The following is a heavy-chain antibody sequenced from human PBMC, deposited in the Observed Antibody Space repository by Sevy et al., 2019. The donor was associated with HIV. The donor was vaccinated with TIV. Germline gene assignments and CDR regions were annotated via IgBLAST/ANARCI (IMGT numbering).Heavy chain of an antibody. CDR1: GYSFTAYY. CDR3: ARDRMIFGGQGGMDV. V-gene: IGHV1-2*02. Sequence: ASVKVSCKASGYSFTAYYMHWVRQAPGHGLEWMGWINPNSGDTEYAQKFQGRVTMTNDTSINTAYMELSRLRSDETAVFYCARDRMIFGGQGGMDVWGQGTTVTVSS. CDR2: INPNSGDT. J-gene: IGHJ6*02. D-gene: IGHD3-3*01.